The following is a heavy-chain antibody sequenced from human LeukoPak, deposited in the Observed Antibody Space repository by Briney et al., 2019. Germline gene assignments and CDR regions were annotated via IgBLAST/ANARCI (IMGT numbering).Heavy chain of an antibody. V-gene: IGHV3-30*02. CDR2: IRYDGSNK. CDR1: GFTFSSYG. CDR3: AKGDFYGSGRDYYYYMDV. Sequence: GGSLRLSCAASGFTFSSYGMHWVRQAPGKGLEWVAFIRYDGSNKYYADSVKGRFTISRDNSKNTLYLQMNSLRAEDTAVYNCAKGDFYGSGRDYYYYMDVWGKGTTVTISS. J-gene: IGHJ6*03. D-gene: IGHD3-10*01.